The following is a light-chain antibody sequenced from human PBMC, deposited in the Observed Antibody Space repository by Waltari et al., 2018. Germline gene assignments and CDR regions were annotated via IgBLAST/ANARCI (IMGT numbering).Light chain of an antibody. CDR3: QQSYSTRLT. J-gene: IGKJ4*01. CDR2: AAS. Sequence: GDRVNITCRASQSISSYLNWYQQKPGKAPKLLIYAASSLQSGVPSRFSGSGSGTDFTLTISSLQPEDFATYYCQQSYSTRLTFGGGTKVEIK. CDR1: QSISSY. V-gene: IGKV1-39*01.